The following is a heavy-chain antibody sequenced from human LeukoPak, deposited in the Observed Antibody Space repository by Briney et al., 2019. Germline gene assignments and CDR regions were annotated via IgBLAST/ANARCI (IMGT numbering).Heavy chain of an antibody. CDR1: GYSFTSYW. D-gene: IGHD6-13*01. CDR2: IYPGDSDT. V-gene: IGHV5-51*01. J-gene: IGHJ4*02. CDR3: ARQEDYSIWYGDPTDSYYFDF. Sequence: GESLKISCNGSGYSFTSYWIGWVRQMPGKGLEWMGIIYPGDSDTRYSPSFQGQVTISADKSISTAYLQWSSLKASDTAMYYCARQEDYSIWYGDPTDSYYFDFWGQGTLVTVSS.